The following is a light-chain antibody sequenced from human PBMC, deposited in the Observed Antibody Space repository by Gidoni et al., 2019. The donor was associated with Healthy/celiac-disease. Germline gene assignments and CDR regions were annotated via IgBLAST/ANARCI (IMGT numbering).Light chain of an antibody. Sequence: IQLTQSPSTLSASVGDNVTITCRASHRISSWLHWYQQKPGKAPKLLIYDASSLESGVPSRFSGSGGGTEFTLTISSLQPDDFATYYCQQYNSYAMYTFGQGTKLEIK. CDR3: QQYNSYAMYT. CDR2: DAS. CDR1: HRISSW. J-gene: IGKJ2*01. V-gene: IGKV1-5*01.